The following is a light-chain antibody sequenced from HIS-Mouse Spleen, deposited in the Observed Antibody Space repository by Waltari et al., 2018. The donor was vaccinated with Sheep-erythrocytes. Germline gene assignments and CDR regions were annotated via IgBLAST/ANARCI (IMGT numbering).Light chain of an antibody. CDR2: DVS. J-gene: IGLJ1*01. Sequence: QSALTQPRSVSGSPGQSVTISCTGTSSDVGGYNYVSWYQQPPGKAPTLMIYDVSKRPSVVPDRLSGSKSGNTASLTISGLQAEDEADYYCCSYAGSDNHVFATGTKVTVL. CDR1: SSDVGGYNY. CDR3: CSYAGSDNHV. V-gene: IGLV2-11*01.